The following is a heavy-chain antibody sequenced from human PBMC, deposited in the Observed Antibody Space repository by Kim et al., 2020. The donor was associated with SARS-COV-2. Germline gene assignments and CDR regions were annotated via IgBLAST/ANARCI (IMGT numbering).Heavy chain of an antibody. J-gene: IGHJ4*02. CDR1: GFTFSSYS. CDR3: AREGSIAAAGTSY. CDR2: ISSSSSYI. Sequence: GGSLRLSCAASGFTFSSYSMNWVRQAPGKGLEWVSSISSSSSYIYYADSVKGRFTISRDNAKNSLYLQMNSLRAEDTAVYYCAREGSIAAAGTSYWGQGTLVTVSS. D-gene: IGHD6-13*01. V-gene: IGHV3-21*01.